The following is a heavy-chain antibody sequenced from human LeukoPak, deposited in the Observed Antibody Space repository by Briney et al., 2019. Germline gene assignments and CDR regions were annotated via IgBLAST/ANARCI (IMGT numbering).Heavy chain of an antibody. CDR1: GFTFSNYA. CDR3: ARGPTMKMDV. D-gene: IGHD3-22*01. V-gene: IGHV3-30*04. Sequence: GGSLRLSCAASGFTFSNYAIHWVRQAPGKGLEWVAVISYDGSNKYYADSVKGRFTISRDNYKNTFYMQMNSLRADDTAVYYCARGPTMKMDVWGKGTTVTVSS. J-gene: IGHJ6*04. CDR2: ISYDGSNK.